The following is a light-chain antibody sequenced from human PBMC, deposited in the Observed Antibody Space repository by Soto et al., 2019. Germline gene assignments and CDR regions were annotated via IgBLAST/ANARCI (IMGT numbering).Light chain of an antibody. CDR3: AAWDDSLNGFYV. CDR2: SNS. CDR1: SSNIGSNT. J-gene: IGLJ1*01. Sequence: QSVLTQPPSASGTPGQRVTISCSGSSSNIGSNTVNWHQQLPGTAPKLLIYSNSQRPSGVPDRFSGSKSGTSASLAISGLQSEDEADYYCAAWDDSLNGFYVFGTGTKVTVL. V-gene: IGLV1-44*01.